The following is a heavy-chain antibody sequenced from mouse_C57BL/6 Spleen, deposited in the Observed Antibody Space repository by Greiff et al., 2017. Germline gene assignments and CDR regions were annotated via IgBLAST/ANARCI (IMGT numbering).Heavy chain of an antibody. CDR3: ARPREYFDV. V-gene: IGHV5-4*01. Sequence: EVQGVESGGGLAKPGGSLKLSCAASGFTFSSYAMSWVRQTPEKRLEWVATISDGGSYTYYPDNVKGRFTISRDNAKNNLYLQMSHLKSEDTAMYYCARPREYFDVWGTGTTVTVSS. CDR2: ISDGGSYT. J-gene: IGHJ1*03. CDR1: GFTFSSYA.